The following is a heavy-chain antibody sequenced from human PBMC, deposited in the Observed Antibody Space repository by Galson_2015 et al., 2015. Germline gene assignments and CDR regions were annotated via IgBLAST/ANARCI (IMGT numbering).Heavy chain of an antibody. Sequence: SLRLSCAASGFTFSSYSMNWVRQAPGKGLEWVSYISSSSSTIYYADSVKGRFTISRDNAKNSLYLQMNSLRDEDTAVYYCARDLVGTILPLGCMDVWGQGTTVTVSS. D-gene: IGHD3-9*01. CDR3: ARDLVGTILPLGCMDV. V-gene: IGHV3-48*02. CDR2: ISSSSSTI. J-gene: IGHJ6*02. CDR1: GFTFSSYS.